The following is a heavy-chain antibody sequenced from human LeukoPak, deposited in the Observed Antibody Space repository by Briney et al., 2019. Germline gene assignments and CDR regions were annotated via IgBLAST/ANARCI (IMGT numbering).Heavy chain of an antibody. CDR1: GGSISSYY. D-gene: IGHD3-10*01. V-gene: IGHV4-59*01. CDR2: IYYSGST. Sequence: SETLSLTCTVSGGSISSYYWSWLRQPPGKGLEWIGYIYYSGSTNYNPSLKSRVTISVDTSKNQFSLKLSSVTAADTAVYYCARNQRLWFGELTRYYYGMDVWGQGTTVTVSS. J-gene: IGHJ6*02. CDR3: ARNQRLWFGELTRYYYGMDV.